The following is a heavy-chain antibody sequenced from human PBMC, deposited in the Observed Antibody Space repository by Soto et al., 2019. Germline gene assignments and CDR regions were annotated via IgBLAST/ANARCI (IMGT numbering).Heavy chain of an antibody. D-gene: IGHD4-17*01. CDR3: ARDRATVTFPELSGHYYGMDV. CDR2: ISAYNGNT. Sequence: ASVKLSGKASGYTFTSYGISCVRQAPGQGLEWMGWISAYNGNTNYAQKLQGRVTMTTDTSTSTAYMELRSLRSDDTAVYYCARDRATVTFPELSGHYYGMDVLG. J-gene: IGHJ6*02. V-gene: IGHV1-18*04. CDR1: GYTFTSYG.